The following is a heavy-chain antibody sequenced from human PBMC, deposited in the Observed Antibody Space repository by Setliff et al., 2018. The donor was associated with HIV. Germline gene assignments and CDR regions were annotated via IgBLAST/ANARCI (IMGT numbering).Heavy chain of an antibody. Sequence: ASVKVSCKASGYIFTDYYIHWVRQAPGQGLEWMGWINPNGGYTNYAEKFLGRVTMTQDTSFTTAYLELSRLGSDDTAVYYCAADNYNCNSFDSWGQGSLVTVSS. CDR2: INPNGGYT. CDR3: AADNYNCNSFDS. V-gene: IGHV1-2*02. CDR1: GYIFTDYY. J-gene: IGHJ4*02. D-gene: IGHD3-3*01.